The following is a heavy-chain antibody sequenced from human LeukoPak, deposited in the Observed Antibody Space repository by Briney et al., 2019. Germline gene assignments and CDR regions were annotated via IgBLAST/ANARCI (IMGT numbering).Heavy chain of an antibody. D-gene: IGHD4-17*01. Sequence: GGSLRLSCAASGFTFSNYAMNWVRQAPGKGLEWVSGISGSGGSTYYADSVKGRFTISRDNSKKTLYLQMNSLRAEDTAVYYCAKVPTTNDAFDIWGQGTMVTVSS. J-gene: IGHJ3*02. CDR1: GFTFSNYA. V-gene: IGHV3-23*01. CDR3: AKVPTTNDAFDI. CDR2: ISGSGGST.